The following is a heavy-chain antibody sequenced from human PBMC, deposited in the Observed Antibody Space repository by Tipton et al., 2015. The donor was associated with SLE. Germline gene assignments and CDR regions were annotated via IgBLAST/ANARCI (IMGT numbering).Heavy chain of an antibody. CDR3: ARDHIAVAGTSLDH. V-gene: IGHV3-20*04. J-gene: IGHJ4*02. CDR1: GFSFNDFG. Sequence: GSLRLSCAASGFSFNDFGMSWVRQVPGKGLEWVSDITWNGGTSVYADSVKGRFTISRDNAKNSLYLQMNSLKVEDTALYYCARDHIAVAGTSLDHWCRGTLVTVSS. CDR2: ITWNGGTS. D-gene: IGHD6-19*01.